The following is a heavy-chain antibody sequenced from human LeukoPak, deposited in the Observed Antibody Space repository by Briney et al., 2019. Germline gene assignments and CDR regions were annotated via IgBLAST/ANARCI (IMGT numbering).Heavy chain of an antibody. J-gene: IGHJ4*02. V-gene: IGHV1-2*02. Sequence: ASVKVSCKASGYTFTGYYMHWVRQAPGQGLEWMGWINPNSGGTNYAQKFQGRVTMTRDTSISTAYMELSRLRSDDTAVYYCARSPSYCSGGSCYYEYEYYFDYWGQGTLVTVSS. CDR3: ARSPSYCSGGSCYYEYEYYFDY. D-gene: IGHD2-15*01. CDR2: INPNSGGT. CDR1: GYTFTGYY.